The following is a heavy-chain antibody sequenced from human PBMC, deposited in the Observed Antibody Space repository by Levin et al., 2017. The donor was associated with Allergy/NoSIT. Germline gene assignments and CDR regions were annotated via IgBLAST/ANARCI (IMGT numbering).Heavy chain of an antibody. D-gene: IGHD6-13*01. V-gene: IGHV6-1*01. CDR2: TYYRSKWYN. CDR1: GDSVSSNSAA. CDR3: ARGHIKQQLVRASVLDAFDI. J-gene: IGHJ3*02. Sequence: SETLSLTCAISGDSVSSNSAAWNWIRQSPSRGLEWLGRTYYRSKWYNDYAVSVKSRITINPDTSKNQFSLQLNSVTPEDTAVYYCARGHIKQQLVRASVLDAFDIWGQGTMVTVSS.